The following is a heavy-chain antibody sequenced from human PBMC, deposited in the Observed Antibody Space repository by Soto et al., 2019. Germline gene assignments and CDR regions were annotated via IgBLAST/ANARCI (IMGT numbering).Heavy chain of an antibody. V-gene: IGHV3-48*01. CDR2: ISASSSTI. D-gene: IGHD6-19*01. CDR1: GFTFSTYN. J-gene: IGHJ3*02. Sequence: PGGSLRLSCAASGFTFSTYNMNWVRQAPGKGLEWVSYISASSSTIYYADSVEGRFTISRDNSKNTLYLQMNSLRAEDTAVYYCARRDRQWNAFDIWGQGTMVTVSS. CDR3: ARRDRQWNAFDI.